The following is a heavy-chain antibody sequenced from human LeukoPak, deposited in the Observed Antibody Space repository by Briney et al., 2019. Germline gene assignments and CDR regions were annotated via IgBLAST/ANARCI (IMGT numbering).Heavy chain of an antibody. CDR3: ARFPGIAAAGVDY. J-gene: IGHJ4*02. Sequence: SETLSLTCTVFGGSISSYYWSWIRQPPGKGLEWIGYIYYSGSTNYNPSLKSRVTISVDTSKNQFSLKLSSVTAADTAVYYCARFPGIAAAGVDYWGQGTLVTVSS. CDR1: GGSISSYY. D-gene: IGHD6-13*01. V-gene: IGHV4-59*01. CDR2: IYYSGST.